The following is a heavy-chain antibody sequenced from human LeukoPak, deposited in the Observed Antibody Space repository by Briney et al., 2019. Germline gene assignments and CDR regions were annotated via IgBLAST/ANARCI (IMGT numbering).Heavy chain of an antibody. CDR3: ARVLLWFGELLRSGTDV. V-gene: IGHV3-53*01. D-gene: IGHD3-10*01. Sequence: PGGSLRLSCAASGFTVSSNYMSWVRQAPGKGLEWVSVIHTSGSTYYADSVKGRFTISRDNSKNTLDLQVNSLRAEDTAVYYCARVLLWFGELLRSGTDVWGQGTTVTVSS. J-gene: IGHJ6*02. CDR2: IHTSGST. CDR1: GFTVSSNY.